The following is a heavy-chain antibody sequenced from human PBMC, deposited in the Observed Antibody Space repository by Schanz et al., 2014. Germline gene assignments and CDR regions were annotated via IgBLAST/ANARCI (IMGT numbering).Heavy chain of an antibody. Sequence: QVQLVQSGAEVKKPGVSVKVSCKASGYTFTTYYIHWVRQAPGQGREWMGRINPSSGTARIAQNCQGRLTVTRDTSTSTVNMELSSLRSEDTAVYYCARGGPAYYFDDWGQGTLVTVAS. CDR2: INPSSGTA. CDR3: ARGGPAYYFDD. J-gene: IGHJ4*02. CDR1: GYTFTTYY. V-gene: IGHV1-46*01.